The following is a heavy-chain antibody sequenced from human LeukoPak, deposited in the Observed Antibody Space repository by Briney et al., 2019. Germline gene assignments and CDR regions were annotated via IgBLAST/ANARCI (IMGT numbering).Heavy chain of an antibody. V-gene: IGHV1-18*01. Sequence: ASVKVSCKASGYIFHTFGLSWVRQAPGHGPEWLGWINGYNGDTDYAQKFRGRVTMTIDTSTSTAYMELRSLRSDDTAIYYCARVNGNYYDSRGYYHHFDFWGQGTLVAVSS. D-gene: IGHD3-22*01. CDR3: ARVNGNYYDSRGYYHHFDF. CDR1: GYIFHTFG. CDR2: INGYNGDT. J-gene: IGHJ4*02.